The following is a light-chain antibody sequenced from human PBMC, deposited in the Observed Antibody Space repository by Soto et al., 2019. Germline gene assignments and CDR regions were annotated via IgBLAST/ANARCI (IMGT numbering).Light chain of an antibody. CDR3: SSYAGSYTHYV. V-gene: IGLV2-11*01. CDR2: DVS. J-gene: IGLJ1*01. Sequence: QYALTQPRSVSGSPGQSITISCTGTSNNVGGYNYVAWYRQHPGKAPKLMIYDVSKRPSGVPDRFSGSKSGNTASLTISGLQAEDEADYYCSSYAGSYTHYVFGTGTKVTVL. CDR1: SNNVGGYNY.